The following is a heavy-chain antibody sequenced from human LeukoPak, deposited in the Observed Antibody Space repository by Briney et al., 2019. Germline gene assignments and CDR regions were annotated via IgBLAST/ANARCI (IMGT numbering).Heavy chain of an antibody. CDR2: ISSTGGST. V-gene: IGHV3-23*01. CDR1: GFTFSSYA. CDR3: AKDRRDDYVWGSYYALDY. D-gene: IGHD3-16*01. J-gene: IGHJ4*02. Sequence: GGSLRLSCAGSGFTFSSYAMSWVRQAPGKGLEWVSVISSTGGSTFYADSVKGRFTISRDNSKSTMFLQMNSLRAEDTAVYYCAKDRRDDYVWGSYYALDYWGQGTLVTVSS.